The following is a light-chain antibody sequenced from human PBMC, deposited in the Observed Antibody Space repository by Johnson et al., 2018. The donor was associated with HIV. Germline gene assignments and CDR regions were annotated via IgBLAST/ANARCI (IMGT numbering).Light chain of an antibody. CDR2: ENN. CDR1: SSNIANNY. CDR3: GTWKSSLSAHDLF. V-gene: IGLV1-51*02. Sequence: QSVLTQPPSVSAAPGQKVTISCSGSSSNIANNYISWYQHLPGTAPKLLIYENNKRPSGIPDRFSGSKSDTSATLGITGLQTGDEADYYCGTWKSSLSAHDLFFGTGTKVTVL. J-gene: IGLJ1*01.